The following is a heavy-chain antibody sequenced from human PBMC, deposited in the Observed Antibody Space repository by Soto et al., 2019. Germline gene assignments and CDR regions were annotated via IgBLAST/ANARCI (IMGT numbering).Heavy chain of an antibody. CDR3: ARDEGLERPPEYYYYYGMDV. CDR2: INSDGSST. V-gene: IGHV3-74*01. J-gene: IGHJ6*02. Sequence: PGGSLRLSCAASGFTFSSYWMHWVRQAPGKGLVWVSRINSDGSSTSYADSVKGRFTISRDNAKNTLYLQMNSLRAEDTAVHYCARDEGLERPPEYYYYYGMDVWGQGTTVTVSS. D-gene: IGHD1-1*01. CDR1: GFTFSSYW.